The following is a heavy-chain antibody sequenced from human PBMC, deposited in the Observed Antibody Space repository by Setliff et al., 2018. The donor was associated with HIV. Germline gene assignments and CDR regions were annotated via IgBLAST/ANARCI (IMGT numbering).Heavy chain of an antibody. V-gene: IGHV1-46*01. J-gene: IGHJ3*02. D-gene: IGHD2-2*01. CDR2: IDPNGGAT. CDR1: GYSFTRYF. Sequence: ASVKVSCKAFGYSFTRYFLHWVRQAPAQGLEWRGIIDPNGGATNNAPKLQARLTVTTDTSTSTRYMELSNIRSDDTAVYYCARAGGGATDQAFDIWGQGTMVTVSS. CDR3: ARAGGGATDQAFDI.